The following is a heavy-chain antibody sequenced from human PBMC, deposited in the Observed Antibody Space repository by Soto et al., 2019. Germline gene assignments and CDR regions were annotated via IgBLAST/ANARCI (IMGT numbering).Heavy chain of an antibody. J-gene: IGHJ5*02. CDR1: GYTFTSYD. CDR2: MNPNSGNT. V-gene: IGHV1-8*02. CDR3: ARSVDP. Sequence: GASVKVSCKASGYTFTSYDINWVRQATGQGLEYLGWMNPNSGNTGYVQKFQGRVTISVDTSKNQFSLKLSSVTAADTAVYYCARSVDPWGQGTLVTVSS.